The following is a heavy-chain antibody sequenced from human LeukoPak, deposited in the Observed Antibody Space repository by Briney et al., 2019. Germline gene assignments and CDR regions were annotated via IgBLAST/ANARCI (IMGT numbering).Heavy chain of an antibody. V-gene: IGHV3-74*01. CDR2: INSDGSST. D-gene: IGHD3-10*01. CDR3: ARGAWFGDFDY. J-gene: IGHJ4*02. CDR1: GFTFSYYW. Sequence: GGSLRLSCAASGFTFSYYWMHWVRQAPGKGLVWVSRINSDGSSTSYADSVKGRFTISRDNAKNTLYLQMNSLRAEDTAVYYCARGAWFGDFDYWGQGTLVTVSS.